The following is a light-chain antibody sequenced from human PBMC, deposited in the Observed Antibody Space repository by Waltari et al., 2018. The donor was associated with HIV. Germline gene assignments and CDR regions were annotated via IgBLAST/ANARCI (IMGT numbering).Light chain of an antibody. CDR2: AAS. CDR3: QYYNNWPPIFT. Sequence: ELVITRSPPTCSGSLGERPTPSSRTSDGASNNLAWYQQKPGEPPRLLIYAASTRATGIPARFSGSGSGTDFTLAISSLQSEDFAVYYCQYYNNWPPIFTFGPGTKVDIK. CDR1: DGASNN. V-gene: IGKV3-15*01. J-gene: IGKJ3*01.